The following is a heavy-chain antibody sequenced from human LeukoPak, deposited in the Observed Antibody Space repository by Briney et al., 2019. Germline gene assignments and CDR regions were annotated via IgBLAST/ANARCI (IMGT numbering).Heavy chain of an antibody. CDR3: ASGVGATIVPTFDY. CDR1: GYTFTGYY. J-gene: IGHJ4*02. D-gene: IGHD1-26*01. CDR2: INPNSGGT. Sequence: ASVTVSCKASGYTFTGYYMHWVRHAPGQGLEWMGRINPNSGGTNYAQKFHGRVTMTRDTSISTAYLELSRLRSDDTAVYYCASGVGATIVPTFDYWGQGTLVTVSS. V-gene: IGHV1-2*06.